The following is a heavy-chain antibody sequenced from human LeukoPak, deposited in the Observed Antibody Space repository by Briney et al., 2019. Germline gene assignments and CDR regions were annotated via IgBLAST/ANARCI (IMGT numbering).Heavy chain of an antibody. D-gene: IGHD6-19*01. CDR1: GGSISGSSYY. CDR2: IYYSGST. CDR3: ARVRSGWWYFDY. Sequence: SETLSLTCTVSGGSISGSSYYWGWIRQPPGKGLEWIGSIYYSGSTYYNPSLKSRVTISVDTSKNQFSLKLSSVTAADTAVYYCARVRSGWWYFDYWGQGTLVTVSS. V-gene: IGHV4-39*07. J-gene: IGHJ4*02.